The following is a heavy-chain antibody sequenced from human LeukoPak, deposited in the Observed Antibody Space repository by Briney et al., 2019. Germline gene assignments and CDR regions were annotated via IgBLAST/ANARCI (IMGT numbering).Heavy chain of an antibody. V-gene: IGHV3-43*01. J-gene: IGHJ4*02. CDR3: ARDRGGRRLADHYFDY. Sequence: GGSLRLSCAASGFTFDGYTMHWVRQAPGKGLEWVSLISWDGGNTYYADSVKGRFTISRDNSKNSLYLQMNSLRTEDTALYFCARDRGGRRLADHYFDYWGQGTLVAVSS. CDR1: GFTFDGYT. CDR2: ISWDGGNT. D-gene: IGHD3-16*01.